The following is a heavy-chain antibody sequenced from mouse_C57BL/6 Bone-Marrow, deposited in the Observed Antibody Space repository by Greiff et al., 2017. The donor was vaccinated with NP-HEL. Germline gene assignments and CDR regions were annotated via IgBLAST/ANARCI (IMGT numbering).Heavy chain of an antibody. CDR2: IWGVGST. J-gene: IGHJ3*01. V-gene: IGHV2-6*01. D-gene: IGHD1-2*01. Sequence: VQRVESGPGLVAPSQSLSITCTVSGFSLTSYGVDWVRQSPGKGLEWLGVIWGVGSTNYNSALKSRLSISKDNSKSQVFLKMSSLQTDDTAMYYCGSSHYYGVAYWGQGTLVSVSA. CDR3: GSSHYYGVAY. CDR1: GFSLTSYG.